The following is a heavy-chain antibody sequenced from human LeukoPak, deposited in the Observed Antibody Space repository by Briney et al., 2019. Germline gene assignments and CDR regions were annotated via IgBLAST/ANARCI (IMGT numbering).Heavy chain of an antibody. CDR1: DGSISSYY. D-gene: IGHD3-3*01. V-gene: IGHV4-59*08. CDR3: ARHRSYYESRDAFDI. Sequence: SETLSLTCTVSDGSISSYYWSWIRQPPGKGLEWTGYIYYSGSTNYNPSLKSRVTISVDTSKNQFSLRLSSVTAADTAVYYCARHRSYYESRDAFDIWGQGTMVTVSS. J-gene: IGHJ3*02. CDR2: IYYSGST.